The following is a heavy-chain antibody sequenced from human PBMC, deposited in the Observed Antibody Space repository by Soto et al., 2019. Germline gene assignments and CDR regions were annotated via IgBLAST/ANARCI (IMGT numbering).Heavy chain of an antibody. V-gene: IGHV4-39*01. CDR2: IYYSGST. D-gene: IGHD3-16*01. J-gene: IGHJ6*02. Sequence: SETLSLTCTVSGGSISSSSYYWGWIRQPPGKGLEWIGSIYYSGSTYYNPSLKSRVTISVDTSKNQFSLKLSSVTAADTAVYYCARLIKYYDYVWGSPWANYGMDVWGQGTTVTVSS. CDR1: GGSISSSSYY. CDR3: ARLIKYYDYVWGSPWANYGMDV.